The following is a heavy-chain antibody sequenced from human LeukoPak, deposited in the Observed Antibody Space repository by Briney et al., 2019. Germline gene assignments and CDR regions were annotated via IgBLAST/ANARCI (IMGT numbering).Heavy chain of an antibody. CDR3: AKGGGYEAQYYYYYLDV. D-gene: IGHD5-12*01. CDR1: GGSFSGYY. Sequence: SETLSLTCAVYGGSFSGYYWSWIRQPPGKGLEWIGEINHSGSTNYNPSHKSRVTISVDTSKNQFSLKLSSVTAADTAVYYCAKGGGYEAQYYYYYLDVWGKGTTVTISS. J-gene: IGHJ6*03. CDR2: INHSGST. V-gene: IGHV4-34*01.